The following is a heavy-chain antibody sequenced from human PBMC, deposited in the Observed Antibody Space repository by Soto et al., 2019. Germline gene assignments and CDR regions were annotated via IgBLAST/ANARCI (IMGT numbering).Heavy chain of an antibody. J-gene: IGHJ3*02. CDR3: ARDAIKVVPAADDAFDI. CDR2: IWYDGSNK. Sequence: GGSLRLSCAASGFTFSSYGMHWVRQAPGKGLEWVAVIWYDGSNKYYADSVKGRFTISRDNSKNTLYLQMNSLRAEDTAVYYCARDAIKVVPAADDAFDIWGQGTMVTVSS. D-gene: IGHD2-2*01. CDR1: GFTFSSYG. V-gene: IGHV3-33*01.